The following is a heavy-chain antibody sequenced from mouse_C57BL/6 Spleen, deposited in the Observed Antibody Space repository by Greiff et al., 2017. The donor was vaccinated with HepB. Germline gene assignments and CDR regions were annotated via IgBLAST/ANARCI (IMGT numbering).Heavy chain of an antibody. V-gene: IGHV5-12*01. Sequence: EVQLVESGGGLVQPGGSLKLSCAASGFTFSDYYMYWVRQTPEKRLEWVAYISNGGGSTYYPDTVKGRFTISRDNAKNTLYLQMSRLKSEDTAMYYCARQFYDYDGYYAMDYWGQGTSVTVSS. CDR1: GFTFSDYY. CDR2: ISNGGGST. CDR3: ARQFYDYDGYYAMDY. D-gene: IGHD2-4*01. J-gene: IGHJ4*01.